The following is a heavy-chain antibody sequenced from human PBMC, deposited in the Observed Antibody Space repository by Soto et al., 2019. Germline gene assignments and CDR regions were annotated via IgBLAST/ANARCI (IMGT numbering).Heavy chain of an antibody. CDR1: GFTLSNYA. D-gene: IGHD2-2*01. V-gene: IGHV3-30-3*01. CDR3: GRCTSTSCHLGSDY. CDR2: ISHDGINK. Sequence: QVLLVDSGGGVVQPGRSLRLSCAASGFTLSNYAMNWVRQAPGKGLEWVALISHDGINKYYADSVRGRFTISRDSSTNTLYLQMNSLRAADTAVYYCGRCTSTSCHLGSDYWGQGTLVTVSS. J-gene: IGHJ4*02.